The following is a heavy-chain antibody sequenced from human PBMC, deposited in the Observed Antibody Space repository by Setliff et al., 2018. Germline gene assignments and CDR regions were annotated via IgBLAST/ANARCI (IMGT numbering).Heavy chain of an antibody. D-gene: IGHD3-3*01. CDR1: GGSISSSSYY. CDR2: IYYSGST. CDR3: ARDKPEGYNFWSGYLGGGLMDV. J-gene: IGHJ6*02. Sequence: SETLSLTCTDSGGSISSSSYYWGWIRQPPGKGLEWIGSIYYSGSTYYNPSLKSRVTISVDTSKNQFSLKLSSVTAADTAVYYCARDKPEGYNFWSGYLGGGLMDVWGQGTTVTVSS. V-gene: IGHV4-39*07.